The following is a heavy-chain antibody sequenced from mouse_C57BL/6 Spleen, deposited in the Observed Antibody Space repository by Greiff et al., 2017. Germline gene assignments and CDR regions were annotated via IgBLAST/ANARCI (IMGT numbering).Heavy chain of an antibody. J-gene: IGHJ2*01. CDR2: IDPSDSYT. D-gene: IGHD1-1*01. CDR3: ARTGYGSGYFDY. V-gene: IGHV1-69*01. Sequence: VQLQQPGAELVMPGASVKLSCKASGYTFTSYWMHWVKQRPGQGLEWIGEIDPSDSYTNYNQKFKGKSTLTVDKSSSTAYMQLSSLTSEDSAVYYCARTGYGSGYFDYWGQGTTLTVSS. CDR1: GYTFTSYW.